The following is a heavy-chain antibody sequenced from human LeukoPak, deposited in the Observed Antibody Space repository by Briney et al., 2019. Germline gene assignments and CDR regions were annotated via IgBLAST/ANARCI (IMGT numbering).Heavy chain of an antibody. CDR3: ARGLGYCSSTSCYEFYAFDI. Sequence: ASVKVSCKASGYTFTSYYMHWVRQAPGQGLEWMGIINPSGGSTSYAQKFQGRVTMTRDTSTSTVYMELNSLRSEDTAVYYCARGLGYCSSTSCYEFYAFDIWGQGTMVTVSS. J-gene: IGHJ3*02. V-gene: IGHV1-46*01. CDR1: GYTFTSYY. D-gene: IGHD2-2*01. CDR2: INPSGGST.